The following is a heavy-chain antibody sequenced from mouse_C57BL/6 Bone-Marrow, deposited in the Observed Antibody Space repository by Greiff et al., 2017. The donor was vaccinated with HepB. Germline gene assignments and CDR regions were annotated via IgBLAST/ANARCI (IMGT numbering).Heavy chain of an antibody. CDR3: ARVAYGSTPFAN. Sequence: VQLQQPGAELVKPGASVKMSCKASGYTFNSYWITWVKQRPGQGLEWIGDIYPGIGSTNYNEKFKSKATLTVATSASTAYMQLSSLTSEVTALYYCARVAYGSTPFANWGQGTRVTVSA. D-gene: IGHD1-1*01. V-gene: IGHV1-55*01. CDR2: IYPGIGST. CDR1: GYTFNSYW. J-gene: IGHJ3*01.